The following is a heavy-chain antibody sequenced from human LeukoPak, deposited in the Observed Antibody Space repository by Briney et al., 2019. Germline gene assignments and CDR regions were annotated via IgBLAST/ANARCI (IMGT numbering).Heavy chain of an antibody. CDR1: GFTFNSHS. CDR3: ARDYPTNYYGSGPLDY. D-gene: IGHD3-10*01. V-gene: IGHV3-21*01. Sequence: GGSLRLSCAASGFTFNSHSMNWVRQAPGKGLEWVSLISSSSNYIYYADSVKGRFTISRDNAKNSLYLQMNSLRAEDTALYYCARDYPTNYYGSGPLDYWGQGTLVTVSS. J-gene: IGHJ4*02. CDR2: ISSSSNYI.